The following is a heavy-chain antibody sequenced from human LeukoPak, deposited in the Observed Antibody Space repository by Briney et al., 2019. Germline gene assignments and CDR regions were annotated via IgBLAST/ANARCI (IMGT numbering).Heavy chain of an antibody. D-gene: IGHD3-10*01. CDR1: GFTFSSYA. J-gene: IGHJ4*02. CDR3: AKAQSRHYYGSGSYWG. Sequence: PGGSLRLSCAASGFTFSSYAMHWVRQAPGKGLEWVAVISYDGSNKYYADSVKGRFTISRDNAKNSLYLQMNSLRAEDTALYYCAKAQSRHYYGSGSYWGWGQGTLVTVSS. CDR2: ISYDGSNK. V-gene: IGHV3-30-3*01.